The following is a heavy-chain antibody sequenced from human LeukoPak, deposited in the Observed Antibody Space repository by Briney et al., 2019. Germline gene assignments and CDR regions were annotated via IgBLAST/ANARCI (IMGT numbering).Heavy chain of an antibody. D-gene: IGHD6-19*01. CDR1: GYTFTGYY. CDR3: ARVTAEWLVIDY. Sequence: GASVTVSCKASGYTFTGYYMHWVRQAPGQGLEWMGWINPNSGGTNYAKTFQGRVTITRDPSISTAYMELSRLRSDDTAVYYCARVTAEWLVIDYWGQGNLVTVS. CDR2: INPNSGGT. V-gene: IGHV1-2*02. J-gene: IGHJ4*02.